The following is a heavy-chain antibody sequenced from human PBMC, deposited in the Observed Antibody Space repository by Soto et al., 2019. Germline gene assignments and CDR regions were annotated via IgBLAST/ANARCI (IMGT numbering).Heavy chain of an antibody. Sequence: GSLRLSCTTSGXTFGDYALSWVRQAPGKGLEWVGFIRRNAYGGTTDYAASVKGRFTISRDDSKSIAYIQMNSLRTEDTALYYCTRASSLDFDFWGQGTLGTVSS. CDR1: GXTFGDYA. CDR2: IRRNAYGGTT. CDR3: TRASSLDFDF. V-gene: IGHV3-49*04. D-gene: IGHD3-16*01. J-gene: IGHJ4*02.